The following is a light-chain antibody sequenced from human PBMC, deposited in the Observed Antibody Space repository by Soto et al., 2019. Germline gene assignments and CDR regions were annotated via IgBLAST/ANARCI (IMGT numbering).Light chain of an antibody. CDR2: LGS. CDR1: RSLLHSNGYNY. CDR3: MQALQTPYT. V-gene: IGKV2-28*01. J-gene: IGKJ2*01. Sequence: DIVMTQSPLSLPVTPGEPASISCRSSRSLLHSNGYNYLDWYLQKPGQSPQLLIYLGSNRASGVPDRFSGSGSGTDFTLKISRVEAEDVGVYYCMQALQTPYTFGQGTKLAIK.